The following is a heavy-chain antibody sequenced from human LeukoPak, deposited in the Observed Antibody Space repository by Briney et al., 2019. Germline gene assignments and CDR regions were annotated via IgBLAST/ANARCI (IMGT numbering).Heavy chain of an antibody. CDR2: INPNSGGT. J-gene: IGHJ4*02. Sequence: ASVNVSCKASGYTFTGYYMHWVRQAPGQGLEWMGWINPNSGGTNYAQKFQGRGTMIRDTSISTAYTELSRLRSDDTAVYYCARVITTGPTDYWGQGTLVTVSS. D-gene: IGHD1-1*01. V-gene: IGHV1-2*02. CDR3: ARVITTGPTDY. CDR1: GYTFTGYY.